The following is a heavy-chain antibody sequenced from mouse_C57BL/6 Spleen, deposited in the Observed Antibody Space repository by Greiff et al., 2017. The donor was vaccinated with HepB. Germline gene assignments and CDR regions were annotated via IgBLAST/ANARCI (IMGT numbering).Heavy chain of an antibody. CDR3: ARKGTTGYAMDY. Sequence: EVQLQESGPGLVKPSQSLSLTCSVTGYSITSGYYWNWIRQFPGNKLEWMGYISYDGSNNYNPSLKNRISITRDTSKNQFFLKLNSVTTEDTATYYCARKGTTGYAMDYWGQGTSVTVSS. CDR2: ISYDGSN. D-gene: IGHD2-12*01. CDR1: GYSITSGYY. V-gene: IGHV3-6*01. J-gene: IGHJ4*01.